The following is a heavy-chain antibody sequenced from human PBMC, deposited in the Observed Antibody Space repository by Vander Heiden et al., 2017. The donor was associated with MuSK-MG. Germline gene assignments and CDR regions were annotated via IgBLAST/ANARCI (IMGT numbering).Heavy chain of an antibody. CDR2: ILHTGTT. CDR1: GDSISSGYY. V-gene: IGHV4-38-2*01. J-gene: IGHJ4*02. Sequence: QVQLQESGPGLVKPSETLSLSCAVSGDSISSGYYGGWIRQPPGKGLEWIASILHTGTTYYNPSLMSRVTIFLDTARKQFSLRLKYVNDADTAVYYWLSQRPGTVFCELWVQGTLVPVS. CDR3: LSQRPGTVFCEL. D-gene: IGHD1-7*01.